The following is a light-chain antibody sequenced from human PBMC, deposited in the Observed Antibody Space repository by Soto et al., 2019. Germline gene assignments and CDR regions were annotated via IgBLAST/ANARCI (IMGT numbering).Light chain of an antibody. CDR1: QNVGTY. V-gene: IGKV1-39*01. J-gene: IGKJ4*01. Sequence: DIQMTQSPSSLSASIGDRVTITCRASQNVGTYLSWYQQKQGKAPKLLINVASTLQSGVQSRFSGSGSGTDFTLAIGSLQPEDFATYYCQQSSSTPQTFGGGTKVDIK. CDR2: VAS. CDR3: QQSSSTPQT.